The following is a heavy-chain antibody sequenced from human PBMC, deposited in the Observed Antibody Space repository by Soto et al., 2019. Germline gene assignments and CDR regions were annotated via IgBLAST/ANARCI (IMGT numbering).Heavy chain of an antibody. D-gene: IGHD5-12*01. Sequence: ASVKVSCKASGYTFTSYGISWVRQAPGQGLEWMGSISAYNGNTNYAQKLQGRVTMTTDTSTSTAYMELRSLRSDDTAVYYCARYVQGYSGYFNYYYYGMDVWGQGTTVTVSS. CDR3: ARYVQGYSGYFNYYYYGMDV. CDR1: GYTFTSYG. V-gene: IGHV1-18*01. CDR2: ISAYNGNT. J-gene: IGHJ6*02.